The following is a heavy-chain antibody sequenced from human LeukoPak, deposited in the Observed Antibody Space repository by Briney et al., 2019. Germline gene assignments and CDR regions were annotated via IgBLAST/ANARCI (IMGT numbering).Heavy chain of an antibody. J-gene: IGHJ3*02. D-gene: IGHD6-19*01. Sequence: PSETLSLTCTVSGDSISSYYRNWIRQPPGKGLEWIGYIYYSGSTNYNPSLKSRVTISVDTSKNQFSLNLSSVTAADTAVYYCARRRGSGRQDSFDIWGQGTMVTVSS. CDR3: ARRRGSGRQDSFDI. CDR1: GDSISSYY. V-gene: IGHV4-59*08. CDR2: IYYSGST.